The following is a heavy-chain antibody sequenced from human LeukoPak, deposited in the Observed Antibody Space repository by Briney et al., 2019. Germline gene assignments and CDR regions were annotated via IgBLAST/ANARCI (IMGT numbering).Heavy chain of an antibody. CDR3: ARDRGDDYGDYLFDY. V-gene: IGHV3-23*01. CDR1: GFTFSNYA. CDR2: ISGSGVNT. D-gene: IGHD4-17*01. Sequence: GGSLRLSCAASGFTFSNYAMSWVRQAPGKGLEWVSGISGSGVNTYYAESLKGLFTISRDSSKNTLYLHMNNLRAEDTAVYYCARDRGDDYGDYLFDYWGQGTLVTVSS. J-gene: IGHJ4*02.